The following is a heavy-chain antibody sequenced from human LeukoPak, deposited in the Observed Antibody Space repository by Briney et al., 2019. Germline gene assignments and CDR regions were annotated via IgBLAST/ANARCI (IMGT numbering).Heavy chain of an antibody. CDR1: GGSISSGDYY. CDR3: ARDLWYDQGIDI. CDR2: IYYSGST. V-gene: IGHV4-30-4*08. Sequence: SQTLSLTCTVSGGSISSGDYYWSWIRQPPGKGLEWIGYIYYSGSTYYNPSLKSRVTLPVDTSKNQFSLKLSSVTAADTAVYYCARDLWYDQGIDIWGQGTMVTVSS. D-gene: IGHD3-10*01. J-gene: IGHJ3*02.